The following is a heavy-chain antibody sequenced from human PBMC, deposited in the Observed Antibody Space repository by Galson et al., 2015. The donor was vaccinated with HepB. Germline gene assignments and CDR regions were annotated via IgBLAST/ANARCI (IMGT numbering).Heavy chain of an antibody. CDR1: GFTFSSYS. Sequence: SLRLSCAASGFTFSSYSMNWVRQAPGKGLGWVSSISSGSSYIYYADSVKGRFTISRDNDKNSLYLQMNSLRAEDTAVYYCARADYYYDSSDYNDYWGQGTLVTVSS. J-gene: IGHJ4*02. CDR2: ISSGSSYI. CDR3: ARADYYYDSSDYNDY. D-gene: IGHD3-22*01. V-gene: IGHV3-21*01.